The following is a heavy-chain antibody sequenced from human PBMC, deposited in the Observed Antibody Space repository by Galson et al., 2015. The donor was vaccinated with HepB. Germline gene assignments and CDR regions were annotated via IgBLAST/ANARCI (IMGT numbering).Heavy chain of an antibody. CDR2: ISWNSANI. J-gene: IGHJ6*02. CDR1: GFTLDGYV. V-gene: IGHV3-9*01. CDR3: AKDFCSGGSCHYYFYGMDV. D-gene: IGHD2-15*01. Sequence: SLRLSCAASGFTLDGYVMHWVRQAPGKGLEWVSGISWNSANIGYADSVKGRFTVSRDNAKNSLYLQMNSLRAEDTALYYCAKDFCSGGSCHYYFYGMDVWGQGPTVTVSS.